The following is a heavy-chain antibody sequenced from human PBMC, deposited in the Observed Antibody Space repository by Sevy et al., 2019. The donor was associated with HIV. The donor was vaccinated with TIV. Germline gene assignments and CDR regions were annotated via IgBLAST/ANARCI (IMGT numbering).Heavy chain of an antibody. V-gene: IGHV3-23*01. CDR1: GFTFSSYA. D-gene: IGHD3-10*01. Sequence: GGSLRLSCAASGFTFSSYAMSWVRQAPGKGLEWVSAISGSGGSTYYADSVKGRFTISRDNSKKTLYLQMNSLGDEDTALYYCAKEDYYGSESYFYYYYGMDVWAQGTTLTASS. CDR3: AKEDYYGSESYFYYYYGMDV. J-gene: IGHJ6*02. CDR2: ISGSGGST.